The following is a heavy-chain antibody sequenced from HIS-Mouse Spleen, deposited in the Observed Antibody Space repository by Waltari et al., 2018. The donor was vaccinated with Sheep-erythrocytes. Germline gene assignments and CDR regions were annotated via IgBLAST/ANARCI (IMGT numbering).Heavy chain of an antibody. CDR1: GFTFDDYA. D-gene: IGHD1-1*01. Sequence: EVQLVESGGGLVQPGRSLRLSCAASGFTFDDYAMHWVRQAPGKGLEWVSGISWNRGSIGYADSVKGRFTISRDNAKNSRYLQMNSLRAEDTALYYCAKDIGTGLSYGMDVWGQGTTVTVSS. CDR3: AKDIGTGLSYGMDV. CDR2: ISWNRGSI. J-gene: IGHJ6*02. V-gene: IGHV3-9*01.